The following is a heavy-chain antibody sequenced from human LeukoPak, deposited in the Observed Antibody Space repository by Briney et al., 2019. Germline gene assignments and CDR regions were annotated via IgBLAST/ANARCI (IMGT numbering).Heavy chain of an antibody. J-gene: IGHJ4*02. CDR3: AKHSHDGSAPYYEVQLDY. V-gene: IGHV1-46*01. CDR1: GYTFTSYY. Sequence: ASVKVSCKASGYTFTSYYMHWVRQAPGQGLEWMGIINPSGGSTSYAQKFQGRVTMTRDMSTSTVYMELNSLRAEDTAIYYCAKHSHDGSAPYYEVQLDYWGQGTLVTVSS. CDR2: INPSGGST. D-gene: IGHD3-22*01.